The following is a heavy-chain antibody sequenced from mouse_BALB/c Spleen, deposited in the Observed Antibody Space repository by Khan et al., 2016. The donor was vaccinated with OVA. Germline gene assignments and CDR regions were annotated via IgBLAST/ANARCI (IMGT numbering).Heavy chain of an antibody. CDR2: IDPETGDT. V-gene: IGHV14-4*02. Sequence: EVQLQQSGAELVRSGASVKLSCTASGFNIKDYYMHWVKQRPEQGLEWIGWIDPETGDTEYAPKFQGKATMTADTSSNTAYMQLSSLTSDDTAVYYCNAWGAMDYWGQGTSVTVSS. J-gene: IGHJ4*01. CDR1: GFNIKDYY. CDR3: NAWGAMDY.